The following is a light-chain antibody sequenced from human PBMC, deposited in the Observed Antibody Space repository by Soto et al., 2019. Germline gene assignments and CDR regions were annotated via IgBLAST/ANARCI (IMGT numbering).Light chain of an antibody. Sequence: DIQMTQTPSSLSASVGDSVTITCRASQTISIYVNWYQQNSGEAPQRLIYAASTLQSGVPSRFSGSGSGTDFTLTISSLQPEQLATSYCQPSFSMPITFGQDTQLEI. CDR3: QPSFSMPIT. CDR1: QTISIY. CDR2: AAS. V-gene: IGKV1-39*01. J-gene: IGKJ5*01.